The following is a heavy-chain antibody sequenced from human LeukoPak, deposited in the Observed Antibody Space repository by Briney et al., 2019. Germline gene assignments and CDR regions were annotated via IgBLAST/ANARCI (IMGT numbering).Heavy chain of an antibody. CDR2: INHSGST. J-gene: IGHJ4*02. Sequence: SETLSLTCAVYGGSFSGYYWSWIRQPPGKGLEWIGEINHSGSTNYNPSLKSRVTISVDTSKNQFSLKLSSVTAADTAVYYCARPNSYIWGGYRSRQPFDYWGQGTLVTVSS. D-gene: IGHD3-16*02. V-gene: IGHV4-34*01. CDR3: ARPNSYIWGGYRSRQPFDY. CDR1: GGSFSGYY.